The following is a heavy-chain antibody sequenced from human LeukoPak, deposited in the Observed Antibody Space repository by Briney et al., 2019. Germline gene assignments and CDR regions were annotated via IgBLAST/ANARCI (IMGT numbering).Heavy chain of an antibody. Sequence: PGRSLRLSCAASGFTFTSYAIHWVRQAPGKGLEWVAVISDDGNNKFYADSVKGRFAISRDNSKNTVYVQMDSLKGEDTAVYYCATSLGPLTEYWGQGTLVTVSS. CDR1: GFTFTSYA. D-gene: IGHD7-27*01. CDR3: ATSLGPLTEY. CDR2: ISDDGNNK. V-gene: IGHV3-30*03. J-gene: IGHJ4*02.